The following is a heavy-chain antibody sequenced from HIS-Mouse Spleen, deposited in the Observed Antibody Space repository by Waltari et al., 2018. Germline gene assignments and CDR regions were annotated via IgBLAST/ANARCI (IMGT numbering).Heavy chain of an antibody. V-gene: IGHV5-51*03. J-gene: IGHJ4*02. CDR1: GYSFTSYW. CDR3: ARRYSSSWFDY. CDR2: SYPGDSAT. D-gene: IGHD6-13*01. Sequence: EVQLVQSGAEVKKPGESLKISCKGYGYSFTSYWIGRVRQMPGKGLEWMGISYPGDSATRISPSFQGQVTISADKSISTAYLQWSSLKASDTAMYYCARRYSSSWFDYWGQGTLVTVSS.